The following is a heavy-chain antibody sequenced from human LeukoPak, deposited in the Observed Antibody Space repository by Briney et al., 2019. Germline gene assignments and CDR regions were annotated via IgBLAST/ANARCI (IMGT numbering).Heavy chain of an antibody. CDR1: GGSISSYY. J-gene: IGHJ3*02. Sequence: SETLSLTCTVSGGSISSYYWSWIRQPPGKGLEWTGYIYYSGSTNYNPSLKSRVTISVDTSKNQFSLKLSSVTAADTAVYYCAREKYFDPPGAFDTWGQGTMVTVSS. D-gene: IGHD3-9*01. CDR3: AREKYFDPPGAFDT. V-gene: IGHV4-59*01. CDR2: IYYSGST.